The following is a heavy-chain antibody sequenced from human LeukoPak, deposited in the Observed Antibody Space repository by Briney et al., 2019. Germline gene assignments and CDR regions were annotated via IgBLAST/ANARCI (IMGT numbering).Heavy chain of an antibody. CDR3: ARSGYSSSWYVH. V-gene: IGHV4-34*01. Sequence: PSETLSLTCAVYGGSFSGYYWSWIRQPPGKGLEWIGEINHSGSTNYNPSLKSRVTISVDTSKNQFSLKLSSATAADTAVYYCARSGYSSSWYVHWGQGTLVTVSS. J-gene: IGHJ4*02. D-gene: IGHD6-13*01. CDR1: GGSFSGYY. CDR2: INHSGST.